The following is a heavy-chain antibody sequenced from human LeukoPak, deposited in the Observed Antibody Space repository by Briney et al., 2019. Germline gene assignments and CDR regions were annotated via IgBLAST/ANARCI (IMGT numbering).Heavy chain of an antibody. CDR1: GYTFTSYY. D-gene: IGHD6-19*01. V-gene: IGHV1-46*01. J-gene: IGHJ5*02. Sequence: ASVKVSCKASGYTFTSYYMHWMRQAPGQGLEWMGIINPSGGSTSYAQKYQGRVTMTRDTSTSTVYMELSSLRSEDTAVYYCARGYSSGWEYNWFDPWGQGTLVTVSS. CDR3: ARGYSSGWEYNWFDP. CDR2: INPSGGST.